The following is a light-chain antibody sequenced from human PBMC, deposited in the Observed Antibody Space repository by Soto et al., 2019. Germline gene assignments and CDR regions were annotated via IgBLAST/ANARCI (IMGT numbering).Light chain of an antibody. CDR3: QQYRRSSIT. CDR2: GAS. J-gene: IGKJ5*01. Sequence: ETVLTQSPGTLSVSPGESATLSCRASQSVSSSYLAWYQQKRGQAPRLLIYGASSRATGVPDRSTGSGSGTDFTLTITRLEPEDFAVYFCQQYRRSSITFGQGTRLEIK. V-gene: IGKV3-20*01. CDR1: QSVSSSY.